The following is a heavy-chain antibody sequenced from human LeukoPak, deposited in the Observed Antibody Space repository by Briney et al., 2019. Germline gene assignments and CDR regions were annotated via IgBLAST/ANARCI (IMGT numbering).Heavy chain of an antibody. J-gene: IGHJ4*02. CDR3: LVQITYGELSDPYS. CDR2: SGTRSGTK. D-gene: IGHD3-16*02. V-gene: IGHV3-21*04. Sequence: GGSLRLSCAASGFTVSSLAMHWVRQAPGKGLEGVSSSGTRSGTKYYADSVKGRFTLSRDSPMQSVSLPINSLRANDRHVYYCLVQITYGELSDPYSWGERILVTVS. CDR1: GFTVSSLA.